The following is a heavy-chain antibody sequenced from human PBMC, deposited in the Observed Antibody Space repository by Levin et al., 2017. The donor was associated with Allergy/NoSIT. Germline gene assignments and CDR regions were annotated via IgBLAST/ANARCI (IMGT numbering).Heavy chain of an antibody. Sequence: SETLSLTCTVSGGSISSYYWSWIRQPPGKGLEWIGYIYYSGSTNYNPSLKSRVTISVDTSKNQFSLKLSSVTAADTAVYYCARVLVDYDSSGYHNNWFDPWGQGTLVTVSS. CDR3: ARVLVDYDSSGYHNNWFDP. D-gene: IGHD3-22*01. CDR1: GGSISSYY. CDR2: IYYSGST. V-gene: IGHV4-59*01. J-gene: IGHJ5*02.